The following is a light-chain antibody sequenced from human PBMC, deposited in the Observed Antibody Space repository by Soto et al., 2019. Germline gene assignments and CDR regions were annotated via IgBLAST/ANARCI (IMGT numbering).Light chain of an antibody. CDR3: SSYTSSSTLVYV. CDR2: EVS. J-gene: IGLJ1*01. Sequence: QSVLTQPPSASGSPGQSVTIPCTGTYSAIGAYNYVSWYQQHPGKAPKLMIYEVSNRPSGVSNRFSGSKSGNTASLTISGLQAEDEADYYCSSYTSSSTLVYVFGTGTKVTVL. CDR1: YSAIGAYNY. V-gene: IGLV2-14*01.